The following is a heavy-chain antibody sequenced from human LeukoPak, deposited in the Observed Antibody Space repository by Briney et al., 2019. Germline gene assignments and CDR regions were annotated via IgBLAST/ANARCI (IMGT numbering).Heavy chain of an antibody. CDR3: ARGPHYDSSGYYYGWFDP. Sequence: GGSLRLSCAASGFTFSDYYMSWIRQAPGKGLEWVSYISSSGSTIYYADSVKGRFTISRDNAKNSLYLQMSSLRAEDTAVYYCARGPHYDSSGYYYGWFDPWGQGTLVTVSS. J-gene: IGHJ5*02. CDR2: ISSSGSTI. CDR1: GFTFSDYY. V-gene: IGHV3-11*01. D-gene: IGHD3-22*01.